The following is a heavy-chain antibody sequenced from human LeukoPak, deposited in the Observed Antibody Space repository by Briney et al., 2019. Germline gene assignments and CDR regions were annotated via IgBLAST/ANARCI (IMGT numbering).Heavy chain of an antibody. Sequence: PGGSLRLSCAASGFTFSDYYMSWIRQAPGKGLEWVSYISSSGSTIYYADSVKGRFTISGDNAKNSLYLQMNSLRAEDTAVYYCAREGSDYGGNQRKNYYYYGMDVWGQGTTVTVSS. CDR2: ISSSGSTI. CDR1: GFTFSDYY. V-gene: IGHV3-11*01. D-gene: IGHD4-23*01. J-gene: IGHJ6*02. CDR3: AREGSDYGGNQRKNYYYYGMDV.